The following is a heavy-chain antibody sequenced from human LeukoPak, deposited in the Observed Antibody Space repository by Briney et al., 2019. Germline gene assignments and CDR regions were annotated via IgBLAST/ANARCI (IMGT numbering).Heavy chain of an antibody. D-gene: IGHD3-10*01. Sequence: GGSLRLSCAASGFTFDDYAMHWVRQAPGKGLEWVSGISWNSGSIGYADSVKGRLTISRDNAKNSLYLQMNSLRAEDTALYYCAKDMGRGMVRGVEFDYWGQGTLVTVSS. CDR3: AKDMGRGMVRGVEFDY. V-gene: IGHV3-9*01. J-gene: IGHJ4*02. CDR2: ISWNSGSI. CDR1: GFTFDDYA.